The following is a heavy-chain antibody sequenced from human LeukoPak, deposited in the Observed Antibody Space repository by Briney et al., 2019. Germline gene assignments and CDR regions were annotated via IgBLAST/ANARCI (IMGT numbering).Heavy chain of an antibody. CDR3: VRVGDTALRDY. CDR2: ISSSRSFI. D-gene: IGHD5-18*01. J-gene: IGHJ4*02. Sequence: GGSLRLSCAASGFTLTSYSMNWVRQAPGKGLEWVSSISSSRSFIYYAESVKGRFTICRDNARNSLYLQMNSLRAEDTAVYYCVRVGDTALRDYWGQGTLVTVSS. V-gene: IGHV3-21*01. CDR1: GFTLTSYS.